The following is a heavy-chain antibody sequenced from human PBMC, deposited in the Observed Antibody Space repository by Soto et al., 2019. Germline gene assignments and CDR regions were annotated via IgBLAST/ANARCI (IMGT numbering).Heavy chain of an antibody. D-gene: IGHD3-10*01. Sequence: ASVKVSCKVSGYTLTELSMHWVRQAPGKGLEWMGGFDPEDGETIYAQKFQGRVTMTEDTSTVTAYMELSSLRSEDTAVYYCATATRDIWFGELADYYYYGMDVWGQGTTVTVSS. CDR2: FDPEDGET. CDR3: ATATRDIWFGELADYYYYGMDV. CDR1: GYTLTELS. J-gene: IGHJ6*02. V-gene: IGHV1-24*01.